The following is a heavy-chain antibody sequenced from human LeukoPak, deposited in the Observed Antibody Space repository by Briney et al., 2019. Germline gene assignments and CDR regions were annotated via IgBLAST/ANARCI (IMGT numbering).Heavy chain of an antibody. Sequence: ASVKVSCKAAGSTFTSYDINWVRQATGQGLGWMGWMNPNSGNTGYAQKFQGRVTMTRNTSISTAYMELSSLRSEDTAVYCCARVAHRGDCYDYWGQGTLVTVSS. D-gene: IGHD2-15*01. CDR2: MNPNSGNT. CDR1: GSTFTSYD. V-gene: IGHV1-8*01. J-gene: IGHJ4*02. CDR3: ARVAHRGDCYDY.